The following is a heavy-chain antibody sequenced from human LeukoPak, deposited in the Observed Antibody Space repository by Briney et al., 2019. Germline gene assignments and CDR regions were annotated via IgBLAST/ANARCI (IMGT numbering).Heavy chain of an antibody. CDR1: GYTFTSYY. V-gene: IGHV1-46*01. D-gene: IGHD1-14*01. Sequence: ASVKVSCKASGYTFTSYYIHWVRQAPGQGLEWIGIIYPSGDTILYAQKFQGRVTMTRDTSTSTMYVEVSSLTSEDTAVYYCAREKPAARWFDPWGQGTLVTVSS. CDR2: IYPSGDTI. CDR3: AREKPAARWFDP. J-gene: IGHJ5*02.